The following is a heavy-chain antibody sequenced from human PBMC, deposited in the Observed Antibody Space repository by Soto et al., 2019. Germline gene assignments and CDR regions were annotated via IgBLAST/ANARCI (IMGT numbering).Heavy chain of an antibody. D-gene: IGHD5-12*01. CDR2: ISGSGDST. V-gene: IGHV3-23*01. J-gene: IGHJ4*02. Sequence: PGGSLRLSCAASGFTFTSYAMTWVRQAPGKGLEWVSAISGSGDSTYYADSVRGRFTISKDNSNNMFHLQMSDLRAEDTAVYYCAKNSKGYSGSYFDHWGQGIPVTVS. CDR3: AKNSKGYSGSYFDH. CDR1: GFTFTSYA.